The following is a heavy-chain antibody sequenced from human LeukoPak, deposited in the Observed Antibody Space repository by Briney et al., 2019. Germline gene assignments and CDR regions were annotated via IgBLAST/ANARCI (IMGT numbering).Heavy chain of an antibody. J-gene: IGHJ4*02. CDR3: ARLTRLSTSPDRYYLDY. CDR1: GDSNSSYY. Sequence: SETLSLTCTVSGDSNSSYYWSWIRQPPGKGLEWIGYIHTGGGTSYIPSLKGRVTISIDTSKNQFSLKLSSVTAADSAVYYCARLTRLSTSPDRYYLDYWGQGTLVTVSS. D-gene: IGHD6-6*01. CDR2: IHTGGGT. V-gene: IGHV4-4*09.